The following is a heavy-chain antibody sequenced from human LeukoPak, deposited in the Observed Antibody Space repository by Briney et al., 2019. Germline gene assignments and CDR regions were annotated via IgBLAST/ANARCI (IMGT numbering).Heavy chain of an antibody. D-gene: IGHD3-3*01. V-gene: IGHV3-11*04. CDR1: GFTFSDYY. CDR3: ANAPYDFWSGYLDY. CDR2: ISNSGSTR. Sequence: GGSLRLSCAASGFTFSDYYMNWIRQAPGRGLEWISYISNSGSTRYYADSVKGRFTISRDNAKNSLYLQMNSLRAEDTAMYYCANAPYDFWSGYLDYWGQGTLVTVSS. J-gene: IGHJ4*02.